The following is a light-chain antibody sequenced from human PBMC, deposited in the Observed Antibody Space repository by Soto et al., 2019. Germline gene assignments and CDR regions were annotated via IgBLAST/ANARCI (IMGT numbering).Light chain of an antibody. CDR1: NSDVGSYNL. Sequence: QSVLTQPASVSGSPRQSITISCTGTNSDVGSYNLVSWFQQHPGKAPKLVIYEVTKRPSGVSDRFSGSKSGNTASLTISGLQDEDEAAYYCFSYAGDSVYGSETATKVXVL. CDR3: FSYAGDSVYG. CDR2: EVT. J-gene: IGLJ1*01. V-gene: IGLV2-23*02.